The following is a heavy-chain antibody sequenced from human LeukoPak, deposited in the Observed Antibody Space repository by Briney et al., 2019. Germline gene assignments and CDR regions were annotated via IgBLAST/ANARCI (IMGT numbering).Heavy chain of an antibody. J-gene: IGHJ4*02. Sequence: LETLSLTCAVYGGSFSGYYWSWIRQPPGKGLEWIGEINHSGSTNYNPSLKSRVTISVDTSKNQFSLKLSSVTAADTAVYYCARGGPVSPTFDYWGQGTLVTVSS. D-gene: IGHD3-16*02. CDR2: INHSGST. CDR3: ARGGPVSPTFDY. CDR1: GGSFSGYY. V-gene: IGHV4-34*01.